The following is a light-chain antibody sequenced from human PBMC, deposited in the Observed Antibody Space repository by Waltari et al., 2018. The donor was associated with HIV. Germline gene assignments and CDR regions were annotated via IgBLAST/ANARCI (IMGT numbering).Light chain of an antibody. J-gene: IGKJ2*01. V-gene: IGKV2-28*01. Sequence: DILLTQSPLSLPVTPGEPASISCRSSQSLVHTNGYNYLDWYMQKPGQSPQLLISLASTRASGVPDRFSGSGSGTDFTLKISRVEAEDVGVYYCMQALQSPNTFGQGTKVEIQ. CDR2: LAS. CDR1: QSLVHTNGYNY. CDR3: MQALQSPNT.